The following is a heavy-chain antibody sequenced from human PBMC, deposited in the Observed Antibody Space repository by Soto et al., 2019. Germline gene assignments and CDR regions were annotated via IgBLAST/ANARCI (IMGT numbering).Heavy chain of an antibody. J-gene: IGHJ4*02. CDR2: IYHSGST. CDR1: GGSISSGGYS. Sequence: QLQLQVYGSGLVKPSQTLSLTCAVSGGSISSGGYSWSWIRQPPGKGLEWIGYIYHSGSTYYNPSLKSRVTISVDRSKNQFSLKLSSVTAADTAVYYCARENNVLPGGYFDYWGQGTLVTVSS. V-gene: IGHV4-30-2*01. D-gene: IGHD3-10*01. CDR3: ARENNVLPGGYFDY.